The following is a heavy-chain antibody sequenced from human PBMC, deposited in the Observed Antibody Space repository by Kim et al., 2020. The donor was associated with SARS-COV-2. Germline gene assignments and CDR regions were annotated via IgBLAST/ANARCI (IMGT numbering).Heavy chain of an antibody. Sequence: PSLKSRVTISVDTSKNQFSLKLSSVTAADTAVYYCARGHRNYYDSSALDYWGQGTLVTVSS. D-gene: IGHD3-22*01. CDR3: ARGHRNYYDSSALDY. J-gene: IGHJ4*02. V-gene: IGHV4-31*02.